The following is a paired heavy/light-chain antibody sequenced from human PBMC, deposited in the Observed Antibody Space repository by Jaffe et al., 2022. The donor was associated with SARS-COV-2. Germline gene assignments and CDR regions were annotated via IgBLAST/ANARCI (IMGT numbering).Light chain of an antibody. Sequence: QSVLTQPPSVSGAPGQRVTISCTGSSSNIGAGYDVHWYQQLPGTAPKLLIYGNSNRPSGVPDRFSGSKSGTSASLAITGLQAEDEADYYCQSYDSSLSPHVVFGGGTKLTVL. J-gene: IGLJ2*01. V-gene: IGLV1-40*01. CDR3: QSYDSSLSPHVV. CDR1: SSNIGAGYD. CDR2: GNS.
Heavy chain of an antibody. V-gene: IGHV1-69*02. J-gene: IGHJ6*02. Sequence: QVQLVQSGAEVKKPGSSVKVSCKASGGTFSSYTISWVRQAPGQGLEWMGRIIPILGIANYAQKFQGRVTITADKSTSTAYMELSSLRSEDTAVYYCARHGGSYYGTYYYYGMDVWGQGTTVTVSS. D-gene: IGHD1-26*01. CDR2: IIPILGIA. CDR1: GGTFSSYT. CDR3: ARHGGSYYGTYYYYGMDV.